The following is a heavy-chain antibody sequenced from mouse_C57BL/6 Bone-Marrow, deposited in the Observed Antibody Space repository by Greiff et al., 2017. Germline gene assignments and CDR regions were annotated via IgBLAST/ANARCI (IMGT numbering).Heavy chain of an antibody. CDR3: TRSGSSYEDWYFDV. CDR2: IDPETGGT. CDR1: GYTFTDYE. D-gene: IGHD1-1*01. Sequence: VQRVESGAELVRPGASVTLSCKASGYTFTDYEMHWVKQTPVHGLEWIGAIDPETGGTAYNQKFKGKAILTADKSSSTAYMELRSLTSEDSAVYYCTRSGSSYEDWYFDVWGTGTTVTVSS. J-gene: IGHJ1*03. V-gene: IGHV1-15*01.